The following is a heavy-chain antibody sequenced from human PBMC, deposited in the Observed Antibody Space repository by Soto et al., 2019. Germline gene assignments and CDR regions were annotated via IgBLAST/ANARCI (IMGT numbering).Heavy chain of an antibody. CDR3: AKGKQSGTYYMDV. Sequence: GGSLRLSCAASGFTFSSYDMHWVRQSTEKGLEWVSSIGTDGDTYSTGSVKGRFTISRENAKNSLYLRMNNLRAGDTAVYYCAKGKQSGTYYMDVWGKGTTVTVSS. J-gene: IGHJ6*03. CDR2: IGTDGDT. V-gene: IGHV3-13*01. D-gene: IGHD1-1*01. CDR1: GFTFSSYD.